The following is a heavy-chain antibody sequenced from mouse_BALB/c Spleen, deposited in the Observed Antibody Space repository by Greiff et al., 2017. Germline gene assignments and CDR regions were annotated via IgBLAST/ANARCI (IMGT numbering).Heavy chain of an antibody. CDR1: GYTFTSYN. CDR3: ARYYDYDGFDY. CDR2: IYPGNGDT. V-gene: IGHV1-12*01. D-gene: IGHD2-4*01. Sequence: QVQLQQPGADLVKPGASVKMSCKASGYTFTSYNMHWVKQTPGQGLEWIGAIYPGNGDTSYNQKFKGKATLTADKSSSTAYMQLSSLTSEDSAVYYCARYYDYDGFDYWGQGTTLTVSS. J-gene: IGHJ2*01.